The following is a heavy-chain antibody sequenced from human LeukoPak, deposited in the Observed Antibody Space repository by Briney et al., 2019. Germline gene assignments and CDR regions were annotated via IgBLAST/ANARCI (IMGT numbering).Heavy chain of an antibody. Sequence: LETLSLTCAVHGGSFSGYYWSWIRQPPGKGLEWIGEINHSGSTNYNPSLKSRVTISVDTSKNQFSLKLSSVTAADTAVYYCARANSGNFDYWGQGTLVTVSS. J-gene: IGHJ4*02. CDR3: ARANSGNFDY. CDR2: INHSGST. D-gene: IGHD4-23*01. V-gene: IGHV4-34*01. CDR1: GGSFSGYY.